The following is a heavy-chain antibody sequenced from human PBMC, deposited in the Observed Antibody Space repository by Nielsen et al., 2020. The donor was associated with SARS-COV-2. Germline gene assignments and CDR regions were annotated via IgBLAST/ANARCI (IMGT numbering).Heavy chain of an antibody. CDR2: ISNDGHKK. J-gene: IGHJ6*02. CDR1: GFTFSTYA. V-gene: IGHV3-30*01. Sequence: GESLKISCAASGFTFSTYAFHWVRQAPGKGLEWVAVISNDGHKKYYADSVKGRFTIARDNSKNTLYLQMNSLKTDDSAKYYCARRMGSGSYQAYGLDVWGLGTTVTVSS. D-gene: IGHD3-10*01. CDR3: ARRMGSGSYQAYGLDV.